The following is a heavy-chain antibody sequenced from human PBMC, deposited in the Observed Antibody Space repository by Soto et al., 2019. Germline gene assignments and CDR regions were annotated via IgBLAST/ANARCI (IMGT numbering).Heavy chain of an antibody. J-gene: IGHJ4*02. Sequence: SGYVSCKASGGTFSSYTISWVRQPPGQGLEWMGRIIPILGIANYAQKFQGRVTITADKSTSTAYMELSSLRSEDTAVYYCARGSYYDFWSGSTLDDYWGQGTLVTVSS. CDR1: GGTFSSYT. V-gene: IGHV1-69*02. CDR3: ARGSYYDFWSGSTLDDY. D-gene: IGHD3-3*01. CDR2: IIPILGIA.